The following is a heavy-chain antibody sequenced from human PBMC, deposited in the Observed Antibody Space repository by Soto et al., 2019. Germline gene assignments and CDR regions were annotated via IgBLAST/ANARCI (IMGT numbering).Heavy chain of an antibody. V-gene: IGHV1-2*02. D-gene: IGHD4-17*01. CDR2: INPNSGGT. CDR3: AREWARGTTVTKTRREYNWFDP. CDR1: GYTFTGYY. Sequence: ASVKVSCKASGYTFTGYYMHWVRQAPGQGLEWMGWINPNSGGTNYAQKFQGRITMTRDTSISTAYMELGRLRSDDTAVYYCAREWARGTTVTKTRREYNWFDPWGQGTLVTVSS. J-gene: IGHJ5*02.